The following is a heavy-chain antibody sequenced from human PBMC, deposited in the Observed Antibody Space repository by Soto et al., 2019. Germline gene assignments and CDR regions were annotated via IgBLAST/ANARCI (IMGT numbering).Heavy chain of an antibody. CDR2: ISGSGGST. CDR3: AKNHHRGGYFDL. Sequence: EVQLLESGGGLVQPGGSLRLSCAASGFTFSSYAMSSVRQAPGKGLEWVSAISGSGGSTYYADSVKGRFTISRDNSKNTLYLQMNSLRAEDTAVYYCAKNHHRGGYFDLWGRGTLVTVSS. CDR1: GFTFSSYA. J-gene: IGHJ2*01. V-gene: IGHV3-23*01. D-gene: IGHD4-17*01.